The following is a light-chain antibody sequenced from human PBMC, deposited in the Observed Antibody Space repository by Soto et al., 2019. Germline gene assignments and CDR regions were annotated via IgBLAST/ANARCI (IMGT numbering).Light chain of an antibody. J-gene: IGKJ2*01. V-gene: IGKV3D-15*01. CDR1: QSVSSN. CDR2: GAS. Sequence: EIVMTQSPATLSVSPGERATLSCRASQSVSSNLAWYQQKPGQAPRLLIYGASTRTTGIPARFSGSESGTAFTLTISSLQSEDFAVYYCQKYNNWPRATFGQGTKLEIK. CDR3: QKYNNWPRAT.